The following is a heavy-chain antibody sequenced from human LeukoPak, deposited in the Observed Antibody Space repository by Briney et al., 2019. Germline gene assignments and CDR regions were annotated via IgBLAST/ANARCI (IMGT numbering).Heavy chain of an antibody. CDR3: ARGRTEGSYYYYGMDV. J-gene: IGHJ6*02. CDR2: ISAYNGNT. V-gene: IGHV1-18*01. CDR1: GYTFTSYG. D-gene: IGHD3/OR15-3a*01. Sequence: ASVKVSCRASGYTFTSYGISWVRQAPGQGLEWMGWISAYNGNTNYAQKLQGRVTMTTDTSTSTAYMELRSLRSDDTAVYYCARGRTEGSYYYYGMDVWGQGTTVTVSS.